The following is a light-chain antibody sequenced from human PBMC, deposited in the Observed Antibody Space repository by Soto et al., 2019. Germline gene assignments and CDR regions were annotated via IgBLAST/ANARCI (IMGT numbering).Light chain of an antibody. J-gene: IGKJ1*01. V-gene: IGKV3-15*01. CDR3: QQYNKWPLT. Sequence: EVVMTQSPATLSVSPGDGAALSCRASQGVGNNLAWYQQKPGQAPRLLVYGASTRASGVPARFSGSGSGTEFTLTISSLGSEDFAIYYCQQYNKWPLTFGQGTKVEIK. CDR1: QGVGNN. CDR2: GAS.